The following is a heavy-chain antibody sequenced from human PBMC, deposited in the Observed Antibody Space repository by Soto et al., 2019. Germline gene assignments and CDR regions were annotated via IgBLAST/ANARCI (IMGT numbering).Heavy chain of an antibody. Sequence: PGGSLRLSCAASGFTFSSYTIHWVRQAPGKGLEWLAAISYDGSNRYYADSVKGRFTVSRDNSKNTLYLQMNSLSAEDTAVYYCASGGRMIDSSAYYYYGLDVWGQGTTVTVSS. CDR1: GFTFSSYT. CDR3: ASGGRMIDSSAYYYYGLDV. CDR2: ISYDGSNR. J-gene: IGHJ6*02. D-gene: IGHD3-22*01. V-gene: IGHV3-30-3*01.